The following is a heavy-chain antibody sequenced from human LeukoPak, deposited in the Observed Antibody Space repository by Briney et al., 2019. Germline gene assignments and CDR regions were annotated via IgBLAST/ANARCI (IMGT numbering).Heavy chain of an antibody. V-gene: IGHV4-34*01. J-gene: IGHJ5*02. D-gene: IGHD5-18*01. CDR1: GGSSSGYY. CDR2: INHSGST. Sequence: SETLSLTCAVYGGSSSGYYWSWIRQPPGKGLEWIGEINHSGSTNYNPSLKSRVTISVDTSKNQFSLKLSSVTAADTAVYYCARNVDTAMVTPHNWFDPWGQGTLVTVSS. CDR3: ARNVDTAMVTPHNWFDP.